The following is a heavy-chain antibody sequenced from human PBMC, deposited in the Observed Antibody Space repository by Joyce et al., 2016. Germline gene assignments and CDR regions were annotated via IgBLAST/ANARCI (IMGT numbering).Heavy chain of an antibody. V-gene: IGHV3-30*18. J-gene: IGHJ4*02. CDR3: AKILTATYSSGWFLDY. Sequence: QVQLVESGGGVVQPGRSLRLSCAASGLTLSNYGLHWVRQAPGKGVGWVEVISYDGIYKYYADSVKGRFTISRDNSKNTVFLEMNSLRTEDTAVYYCAKILTATYSSGWFLDYWGQGTLVTVSS. D-gene: IGHD6-25*01. CDR2: ISYDGIYK. CDR1: GLTLSNYG.